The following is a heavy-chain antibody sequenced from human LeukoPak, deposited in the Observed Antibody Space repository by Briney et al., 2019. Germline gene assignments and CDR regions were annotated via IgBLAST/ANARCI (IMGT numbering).Heavy chain of an antibody. CDR1: GFTFSDFY. Sequence: PGGSLRLSCTASGFTFSDFYMSWIRQAPGKGLEWVSHISRRSTYTYYADSVKGRFTISRDNSKNTLDLQMNSLRAEDTAVYYCAKGQASDWGQGTLVTVSS. V-gene: IGHV3-11*05. CDR3: AKGQASD. CDR2: ISRRSTYT. J-gene: IGHJ4*02.